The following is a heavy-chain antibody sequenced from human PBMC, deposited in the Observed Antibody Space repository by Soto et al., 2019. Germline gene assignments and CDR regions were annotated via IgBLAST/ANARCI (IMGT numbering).Heavy chain of an antibody. CDR3: SRDRSVYNCISWYPDIFLGNFCYYYYGMDV. V-gene: IGHV3-33*01. D-gene: IGHD6-13*01. Sequence: PGGSLRLSCAASGFTFSSYGMHWVRQAPGKGLEWVAVIWYDGSNKYYADSVKGRFTISRDNSKNTLYLKMNSLRAEDTTVYYCSRDRSVYNCISWYPDIFLGNFCYYYYGMDVWGQGTTVTVSS. CDR2: IWYDGSNK. J-gene: IGHJ6*02. CDR1: GFTFSSYG.